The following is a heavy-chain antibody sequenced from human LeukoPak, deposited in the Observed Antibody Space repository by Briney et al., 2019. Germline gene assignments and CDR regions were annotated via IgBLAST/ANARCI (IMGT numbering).Heavy chain of an antibody. CDR2: ISSSGSTI. V-gene: IGHV3-48*03. Sequence: GGSLRLSCAASGFTFSGYEMNWVRQAPGKGLEWVSYISSSGSTIYYAYSVKGRFIISRDNAKNSLYLQMNSLRAEDTAVYYCAELGITMIGGVWGKGTTVTISS. CDR3: AELGITMIGGV. D-gene: IGHD3-10*02. CDR1: GFTFSGYE. J-gene: IGHJ6*04.